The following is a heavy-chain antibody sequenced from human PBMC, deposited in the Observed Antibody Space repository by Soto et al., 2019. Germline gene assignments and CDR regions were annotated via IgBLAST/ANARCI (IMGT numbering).Heavy chain of an antibody. D-gene: IGHD5-18*01. J-gene: IGHJ6*02. Sequence: PSETLSLTCTVSGGSISSYYWSWIRQPPGKGLEWIGYIYYSGSTNYNPSIKSRITKTVDTSKNQYSLKLSYVTAADTAMYYSAKSGYSYGWRHGMDVWGQGTTVTVSS. CDR2: IYYSGST. CDR1: GGSISSYY. V-gene: IGHV4-59*01. CDR3: AKSGYSYGWRHGMDV.